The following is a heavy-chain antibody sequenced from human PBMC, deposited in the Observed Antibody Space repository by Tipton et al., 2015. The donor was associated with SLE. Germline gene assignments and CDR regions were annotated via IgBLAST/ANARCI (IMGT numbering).Heavy chain of an antibody. Sequence: SLRLSCEASGFTFSSCPMHWVRQAPGKGPEYVSIINENGDTTYYADSVKDRFIISRDNSRTTLYLQMSSLRTEDTALYYCVARRGQVLDSWGQGTLVTVSS. D-gene: IGHD3-10*01. CDR3: VARRGQVLDS. V-gene: IGHV3-64D*08. CDR1: GFTFSSCP. J-gene: IGHJ4*02. CDR2: INENGDTT.